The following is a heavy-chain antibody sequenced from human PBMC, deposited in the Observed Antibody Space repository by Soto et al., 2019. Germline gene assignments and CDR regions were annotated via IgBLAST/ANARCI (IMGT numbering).Heavy chain of an antibody. CDR3: ARALTRRVLRFDY. CDR2: INHSGST. D-gene: IGHD1-26*01. CDR1: GGSFSGYY. Sequence: SETLSLTCAVYGGSFSGYYWSWIRQPPGKGLEWIGEINHSGSTNYNPSLKSRVTISVDTSKNQFSLKLSSVTAPDTAVYYCARALTRRVLRFDYWGQGTLVTVSS. J-gene: IGHJ4*02. V-gene: IGHV4-34*01.